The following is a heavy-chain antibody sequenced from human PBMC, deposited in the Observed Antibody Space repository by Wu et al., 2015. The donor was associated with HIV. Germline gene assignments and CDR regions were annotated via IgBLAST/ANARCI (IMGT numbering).Heavy chain of an antibody. CDR1: GGTFSSYA. CDR2: IIPIFKTA. D-gene: IGHD3-22*01. Sequence: QVQLVQSEAEVKKPGSSVKVSCKASGGTFSSYAISWVRQAPGQGLEWMGGIIPIFKTANYAQKFQGRVTLTADESTSTAYMELSSLRSEDTAVYYCAGRGNYYDSSGYHFDQWGQGTLVTVSS. CDR3: AGRGNYYDSSGYHFDQ. V-gene: IGHV1-69*12. J-gene: IGHJ4*02.